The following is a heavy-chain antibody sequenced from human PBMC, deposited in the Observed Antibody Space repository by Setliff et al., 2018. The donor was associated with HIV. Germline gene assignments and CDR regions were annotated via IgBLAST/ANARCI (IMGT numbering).Heavy chain of an antibody. V-gene: IGHV1-46*01. Sequence: ASVKVSCNASGYTFTSYYMHWVRQAPGQGLEWVGIINPSGGSTSYAQKFQGRVTMTRDTSTSTVYMELSSLRSEDTAVYYCARSDSSGYYKDWFDPWGQGTLVTVSS. CDR3: ARSDSSGYYKDWFDP. CDR2: INPSGGST. D-gene: IGHD3-22*01. J-gene: IGHJ5*02. CDR1: GYTFTSYY.